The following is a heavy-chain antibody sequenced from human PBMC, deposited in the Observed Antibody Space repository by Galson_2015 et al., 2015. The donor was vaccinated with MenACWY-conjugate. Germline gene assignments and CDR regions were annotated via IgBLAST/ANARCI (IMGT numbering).Heavy chain of an antibody. Sequence: ETLSLTCTVSGGSASSSGYYWTWIRQPPGKGLEWIGLIYDSGTTKYNPSLKGRVTISLDTSKNQGSLRLSSVTAADTAVYYCAREFSYWGQGTLVTVSS. CDR2: IYDSGTT. V-gene: IGHV4-61*08. CDR3: AREFSY. D-gene: IGHD2/OR15-2a*01. CDR1: GGSASSSGYY. J-gene: IGHJ4*02.